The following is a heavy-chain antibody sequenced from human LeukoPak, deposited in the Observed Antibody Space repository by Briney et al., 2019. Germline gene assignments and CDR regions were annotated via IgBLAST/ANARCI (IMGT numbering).Heavy chain of an antibody. D-gene: IGHD2/OR15-2a*01. CDR1: GFTFSSYE. J-gene: IGHJ6*03. V-gene: IGHV3-48*03. CDR3: AASIPFSNNYYYYYYMDA. CDR2: ISSSGSTI. Sequence: PGGSLRLSCAASGFTFSSYEMNWVRQAPGKGLEWVSYISSSGSTIYYADSVKGRFTISRDNAKNSLYLQMNSLRAEDTAVYYCAASIPFSNNYYYYYYMDAWGKGTTVTVSS.